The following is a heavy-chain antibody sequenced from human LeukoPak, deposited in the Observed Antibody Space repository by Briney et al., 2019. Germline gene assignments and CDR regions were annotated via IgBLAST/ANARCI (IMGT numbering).Heavy chain of an antibody. CDR1: GFTFSSYD. Sequence: GGSLRLSCAASGFTFSSYDMNWVRQAPGKGLEWVSYISSSGSTIYYADSVNGRFTISIDNAKNSLYLQMNNLRAKDTAVYYCARAENGPPHYDSSGYVSYWGQGTLVTVSS. D-gene: IGHD3-22*01. V-gene: IGHV3-48*03. J-gene: IGHJ4*02. CDR3: ARAENGPPHYDSSGYVSY. CDR2: ISSSGSTI.